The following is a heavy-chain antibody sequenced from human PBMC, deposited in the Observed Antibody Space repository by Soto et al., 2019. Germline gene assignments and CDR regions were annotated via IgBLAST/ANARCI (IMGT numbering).Heavy chain of an antibody. CDR2: IYTSGST. V-gene: IGHV4-4*07. J-gene: IGHJ6*02. CDR3: ARGPPFFVHIHPPYATDV. CDR1: DGCIGSYY. Sequence: PSGNLELSSTVYDGCIGSYYWCWIRQPAGKGLEWIGRIYTSGSTNYNPSLKSRVTMSVDTSKNQFSLKLSSVTAADTAVYYCARGPPFFVHIHPPYATDVRCQAPTV.